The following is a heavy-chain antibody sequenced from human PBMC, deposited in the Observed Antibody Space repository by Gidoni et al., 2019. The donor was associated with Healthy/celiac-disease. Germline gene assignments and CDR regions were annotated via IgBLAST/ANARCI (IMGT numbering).Heavy chain of an antibody. D-gene: IGHD6-13*01. V-gene: IGHV1-2*04. J-gene: IGHJ6*02. Sequence: QVQLVQSGAEVKKPGASVKVSCKASGYTFTGYYMHWVRQAPGQGLEWMGWINPNSGGTNYAQKFQGWVTMTRDTSISTAYMELSRLRSDDTAVYYCARDAEQLDLAGPTYGMDVWGQGTTVTVSS. CDR2: INPNSGGT. CDR1: GYTFTGYY. CDR3: ARDAEQLDLAGPTYGMDV.